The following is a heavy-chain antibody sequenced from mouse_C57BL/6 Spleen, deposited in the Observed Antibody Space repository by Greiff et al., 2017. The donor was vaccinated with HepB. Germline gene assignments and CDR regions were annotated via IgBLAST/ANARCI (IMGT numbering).Heavy chain of an antibody. V-gene: IGHV1-64*01. CDR3: ARWANWDWFAY. CDR2: IYPNGGST. J-gene: IGHJ3*01. Sequence: QVQLKQPGAELVKPGASVKLSCKASGYTFTSYWMHWVKQRPGQGLEWIGMIYPNGGSTNYNEKFKSKATLTVDKSSSTSYMQLSSLTSEDSAVYYCARWANWDWFAYWGQGTLVTVSA. CDR1: GYTFTSYW. D-gene: IGHD4-1*01.